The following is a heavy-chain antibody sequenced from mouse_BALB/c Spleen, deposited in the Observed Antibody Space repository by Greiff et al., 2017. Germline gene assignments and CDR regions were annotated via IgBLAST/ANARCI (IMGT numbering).Heavy chain of an antibody. Sequence: EVKLMESGGGLVQPGGSRKLSCAASGFTFSSFGMHWVRQAPEKGLEWVAYISSGSSTIYYADTVKGRFTISRDNPKNTLFLQMTSLRSEDTAMYYCARRGGYGGYAMDYWGQGTSVTVSS. J-gene: IGHJ4*01. CDR3: ARRGGYGGYAMDY. CDR2: ISSGSSTI. CDR1: GFTFSSFG. V-gene: IGHV5-17*02. D-gene: IGHD1-2*01.